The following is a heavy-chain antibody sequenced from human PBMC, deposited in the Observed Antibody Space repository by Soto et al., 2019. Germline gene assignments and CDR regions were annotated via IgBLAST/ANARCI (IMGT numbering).Heavy chain of an antibody. CDR3: AKRFWNTNGVAPFDY. D-gene: IGHD2-8*01. J-gene: IGHJ4*02. Sequence: EVQLLESGGGLVQPGGSLRISCAASGFTFSSYAMSWVRQAPGKGLEWVSSIGGSGGDPPYAVSVKGRFTISRDNSKNTLYLQMNSLRAEDTAVYYCAKRFWNTNGVAPFDYWGQGTLVTVSS. V-gene: IGHV3-23*01. CDR2: IGGSGGDP. CDR1: GFTFSSYA.